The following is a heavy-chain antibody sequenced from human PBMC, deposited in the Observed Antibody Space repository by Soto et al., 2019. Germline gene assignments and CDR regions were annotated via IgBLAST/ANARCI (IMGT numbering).Heavy chain of an antibody. J-gene: IGHJ6*02. D-gene: IGHD3-16*01. CDR3: TEDILPGGADV. CDR1: PFCSHHHS. Sequence: CVSRRLSGLACPFCSHHHSIHLVRQGPGKGLEGVSGIHWNNGATGYADSVKGRFTIFKDNVKNSVYLQMNSLRTDDTAFYYCTEDILPGGADVWGQGTTVTVSS. CDR2: IHWNNGAT. V-gene: IGHV3-9*02.